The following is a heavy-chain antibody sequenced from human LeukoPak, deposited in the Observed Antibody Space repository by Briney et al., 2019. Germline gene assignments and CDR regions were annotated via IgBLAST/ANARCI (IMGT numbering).Heavy chain of an antibody. Sequence: SETLSLTCTVSGGSISSYYWSWIRQPPGKGLEWIGYIYYSGSTYYNPSLKSRVTISVDTSKNQFSLKLSSVTAADTAVYYCASMLVDTAIGYYFDYWGQGTLVTVSS. CDR2: IYYSGST. CDR1: GGSISSYY. CDR3: ASMLVDTAIGYYFDY. D-gene: IGHD5-18*01. V-gene: IGHV4-59*12. J-gene: IGHJ4*02.